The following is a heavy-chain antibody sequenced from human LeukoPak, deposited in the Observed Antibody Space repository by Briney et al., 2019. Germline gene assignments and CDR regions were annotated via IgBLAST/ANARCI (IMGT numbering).Heavy chain of an antibody. Sequence: PGGSLRLSCAASGFTFSNYWMTWVRRAPGRGLEWVANIKQDGSTKFYVDSLKGRLTISRDNARNSLYLQMDSLRVEDTAIYYCARIGYSSSSLDFWGQGTLVTVSS. V-gene: IGHV3-7*01. J-gene: IGHJ4*02. CDR2: IKQDGSTK. CDR1: GFTFSNYW. CDR3: ARIGYSSSSLDF. D-gene: IGHD6-6*01.